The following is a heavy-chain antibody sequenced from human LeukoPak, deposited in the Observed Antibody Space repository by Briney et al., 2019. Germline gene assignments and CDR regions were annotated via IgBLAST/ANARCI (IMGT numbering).Heavy chain of an antibody. V-gene: IGHV3-48*03. CDR2: ISSSGSNI. D-gene: IGHD2-2*01. CDR1: GFTFHNYE. J-gene: IGHJ3*02. CDR3: ARDIKGQYQDAFDI. Sequence: GGSLRLSCVASGFTFHNYEMNWVRQAPGKGLEWVSYISSSGSNIKYADSVKGRFTISRGHAKNSVYLQMNSLRAEDTAVYYCARDIKGQYQDAFDIWGQGTMVTVSS.